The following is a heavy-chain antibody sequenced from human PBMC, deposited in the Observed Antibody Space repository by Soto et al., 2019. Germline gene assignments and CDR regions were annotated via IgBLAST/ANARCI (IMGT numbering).Heavy chain of an antibody. CDR2: ISSDGRKE. D-gene: IGHD2-8*01. V-gene: IGHV3-30*04. J-gene: IGHJ4*02. CDR3: ARDNGGY. CDR1: GFTFRNYA. Sequence: QVQLVESGGAVVQPGRSLRLSCAASGFTFRNYAMHWVRQAPGKGLEWVAVISSDGRKEFYVDSVKGRFTISRDNSKNPLYLQMNSPRTDDTAMYYCARDNGGYWGQGTLVTVSS.